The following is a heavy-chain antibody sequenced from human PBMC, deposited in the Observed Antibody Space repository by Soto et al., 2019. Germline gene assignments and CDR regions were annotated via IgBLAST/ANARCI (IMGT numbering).Heavy chain of an antibody. CDR1: GFTFISYG. CDR2: ISYDGSNT. V-gene: IGHV3-30*03. D-gene: IGHD3-10*01. J-gene: IGHJ4*02. Sequence: LRLSCVASGFTFISYGMHWVRQAPGKGLEWVAIISYDGSNTYYADSVKGRFTISRDNSKNTLYLQMNSLRAEDTAVYYCAPWFGAFDYWGQGTLVTVSS. CDR3: APWFGAFDY.